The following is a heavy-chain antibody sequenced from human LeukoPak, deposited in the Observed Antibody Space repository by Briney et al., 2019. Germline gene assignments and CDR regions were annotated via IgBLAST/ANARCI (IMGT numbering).Heavy chain of an antibody. Sequence: PGGSQRLSCAASGFTFSMYSMSWVRQAPGKGLEWVAFIKKDASEIDYVDSLKGRVTISRDDAKNSLYLQMNSLRVDDTAVYYCARGGGNDYDTSGYYYLAAYWGQGTLVTVSS. J-gene: IGHJ4*02. V-gene: IGHV3-7*01. CDR2: IKKDASEI. CDR1: GFTFSMYS. D-gene: IGHD3-22*01. CDR3: ARGGGNDYDTSGYYYLAAY.